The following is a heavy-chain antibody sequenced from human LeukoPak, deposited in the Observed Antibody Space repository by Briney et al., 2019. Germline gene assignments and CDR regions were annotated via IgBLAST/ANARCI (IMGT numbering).Heavy chain of an antibody. V-gene: IGHV3-30-3*01. J-gene: IGHJ2*01. Sequence: GGSLRLSCAASGFTFSSYAMHWVRQAPGKGLEWVAVISYDGSNKYYADSVKGRFTISRDNSKNTLYLQMNSLRAEDTAVYYCAREGKIAVAGTALDLWGRGTLVTVSS. D-gene: IGHD6-19*01. CDR1: GFTFSSYA. CDR2: ISYDGSNK. CDR3: AREGKIAVAGTALDL.